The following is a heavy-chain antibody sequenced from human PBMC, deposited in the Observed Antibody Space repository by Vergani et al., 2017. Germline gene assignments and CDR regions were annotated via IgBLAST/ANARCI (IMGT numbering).Heavy chain of an antibody. CDR1: GGSFTSYH. V-gene: IGHV4-34*01. J-gene: IGHJ6*03. CDR3: ARVNTETNGHLYYYYYIDV. CDR2: IYHTGRP. D-gene: IGHD4-11*01. Sequence: QVQLQQWGGGLLKPSETLSLTCVVNGGSFTSYHWTWIRQSPGEGLEWVGDIYHTGRPEYNPSLNSRLTLSVDKSRKQFSLTLNSVTATDTAIYFCARVNTETNGHLYYYYYIDVWGQGTAVTVS.